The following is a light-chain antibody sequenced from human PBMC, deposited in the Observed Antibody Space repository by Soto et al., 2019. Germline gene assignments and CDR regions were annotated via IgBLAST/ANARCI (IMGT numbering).Light chain of an antibody. J-gene: IGKJ3*01. CDR3: MQGTYWPFT. Sequence: DVAMTQSPLSLPVTLGQPASISCRSSQSVVYSDGNTYLNWFQQRPGQSPRRLIYKVSNRDSGVPDRFSGSGSGTDFTLKISRVEAEDVGVYYYMQGTYWPFTFGPGTKVDIK. CDR2: KVS. V-gene: IGKV2-30*01. CDR1: QSVVYSDGNTY.